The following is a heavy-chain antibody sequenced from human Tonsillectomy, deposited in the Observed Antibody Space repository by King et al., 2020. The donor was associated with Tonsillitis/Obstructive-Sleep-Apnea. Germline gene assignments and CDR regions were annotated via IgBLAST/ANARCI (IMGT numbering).Heavy chain of an antibody. Sequence: VQLQQSGPGLVKPSQTLSRTCDISGDSGSSNSAAWNWIRQSPSRGLEWLGRTYYRSKWDNDDAVSVKSRITINPDTSKNQFSLQLNSVTPEDTAVYYCARERYSGYDQYFDLWGRGTLVTVSS. CDR3: ARERYSGYDQYFDL. CDR1: GDSGSSNSAA. CDR2: TYYRSKWDN. D-gene: IGHD5-12*01. J-gene: IGHJ2*01. V-gene: IGHV6-1*01.